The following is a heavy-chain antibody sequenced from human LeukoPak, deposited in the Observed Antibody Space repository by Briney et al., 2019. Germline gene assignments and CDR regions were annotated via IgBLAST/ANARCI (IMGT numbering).Heavy chain of an antibody. CDR1: GYTSTSYG. J-gene: IGHJ4*02. CDR2: ISAYNGNT. D-gene: IGHD5-18*01. CDR3: ARDLELWNRGTFDY. Sequence: ASVKVSCKASGYTSTSYGISWVRQAPGQGLEWMGWISAYNGNTNYAQKLQGRVTMTTDTSTSTAYMELRSLRSDDTAVYYCARDLELWNRGTFDYWGQGTLVTVSS. V-gene: IGHV1-18*01.